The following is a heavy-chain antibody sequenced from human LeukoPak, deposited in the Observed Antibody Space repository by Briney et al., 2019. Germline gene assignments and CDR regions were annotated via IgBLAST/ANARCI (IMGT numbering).Heavy chain of an antibody. CDR1: GFTFKDYG. CDR2: INWNGGGT. V-gene: IGHV3-9*01. CDR3: AKHMRATNTYSFFGLDV. D-gene: IGHD1-26*01. J-gene: IGHJ6*02. Sequence: PGRSLRLSCAATGFTFKDYGMHWVRQPPGKGLEWGSSINWNGGGTDYTYSVKGRFTISRDNAKNSLYLQLSSLRPEDTALYYCAKHMRATNTYSFFGLDVWGQGTTVTVSS.